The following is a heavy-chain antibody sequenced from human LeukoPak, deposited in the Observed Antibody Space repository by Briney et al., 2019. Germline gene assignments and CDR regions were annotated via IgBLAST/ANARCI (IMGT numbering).Heavy chain of an antibody. CDR2: INHSGST. D-gene: IGHD6-13*01. CDR1: GGSFSGYY. V-gene: IGHV4-34*01. J-gene: IGHJ5*02. Sequence: SETLSLTCAVYGGSFSGYYWSWIRQPPGKGLEWIGEINHSGSTNYNPSLKSRVTISVDTSKNQFSLKLSSVTAADTAVYYCARDPGIAAAGTGGWVENWFDPWGQGTLVTVSS. CDR3: ARDPGIAAAGTGGWVENWFDP.